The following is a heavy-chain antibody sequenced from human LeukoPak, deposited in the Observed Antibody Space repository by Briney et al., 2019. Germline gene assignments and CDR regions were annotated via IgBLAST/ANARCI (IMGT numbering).Heavy chain of an antibody. J-gene: IGHJ4*02. CDR2: INSNSGST. Sequence: GASVKVSCKASGYTFTDYYVHWVRQAPGQGLEWMGWINSNSGSTSYAQNFQGRVTMTRDTSISTLYVELSSLRSDDTAVYYCARVRVYSSVWNFDYWGQGTLVTVSS. CDR3: ARVRVYSSVWNFDY. CDR1: GYTFTDYY. D-gene: IGHD6-19*01. V-gene: IGHV1-2*02.